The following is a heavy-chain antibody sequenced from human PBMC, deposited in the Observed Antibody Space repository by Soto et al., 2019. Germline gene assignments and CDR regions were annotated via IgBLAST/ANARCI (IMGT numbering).Heavy chain of an antibody. V-gene: IGHV1-46*01. CDR3: ATDHKRGAFDI. CDR1: GYTFTSYY. CDR2: INPSGGST. D-gene: IGHD3-10*01. J-gene: IGHJ3*02. Sequence: ASVKVSCKASGYTFTSYYMHWVRQAPGQGLEWMGIINPSGGSTSYAQKFQGRVTMTEDTSTDTAYMELSSLRSEDTAVYYCATDHKRGAFDIWGQGTMVTVSS.